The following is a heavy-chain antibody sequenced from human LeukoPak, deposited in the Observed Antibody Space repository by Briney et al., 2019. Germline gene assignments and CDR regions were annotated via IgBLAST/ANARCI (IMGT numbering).Heavy chain of an antibody. D-gene: IGHD6-19*01. CDR2: FDSENNKM. J-gene: IGHJ4*02. V-gene: IGHV1-24*01. CDR1: VYSLSDLS. Sequence: ASVTVSCKISVYSLSDLSIHWVREAPGEGLEWMGGFDSENNKMVYSQKFQGRVTMTEDTSADTAYMELTSPRSEDTAVYFCATDRVYRSSGRSWGFFDYWGQGTLVIVSS. CDR3: ATDRVYRSSGRSWGFFDY.